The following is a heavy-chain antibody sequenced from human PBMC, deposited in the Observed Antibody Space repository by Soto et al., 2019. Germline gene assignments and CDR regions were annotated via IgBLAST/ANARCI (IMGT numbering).Heavy chain of an antibody. D-gene: IGHD3-3*01. V-gene: IGHV1-2*02. J-gene: IGHJ6*02. CDR1: GYTFTGYY. CDR3: ARARPMYYDFWSGYYKDGMDV. Sequence: QVQLVQSGAEVKKPGASVKVSCKASGYTFTGYYMHWVRQAPGQGLEWMGWINPNSGGTNYAQKFQGRVTMTRDTSISTAYMELSRLRSDDTAVYYCARARPMYYDFWSGYYKDGMDVWGQGTTVTVSS. CDR2: INPNSGGT.